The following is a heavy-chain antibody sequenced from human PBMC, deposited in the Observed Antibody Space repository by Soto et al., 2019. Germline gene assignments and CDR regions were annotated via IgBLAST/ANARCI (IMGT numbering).Heavy chain of an antibody. J-gene: IGHJ4*02. D-gene: IGHD2-15*01. CDR1: GYTFTSYA. V-gene: IGHV1-3*01. Sequence: QVPLVQSGAEVKKPGASVKVSCKASGYTFTSYAMHWVRQAPGQRLEWMGWINAGNGNTKYSQKFQGRVTITRDTSASTAYMELSSLRSEDTAVYYCTRGPGGPDGPGDYWGQGTLVTVSS. CDR3: TRGPGGPDGPGDY. CDR2: INAGNGNT.